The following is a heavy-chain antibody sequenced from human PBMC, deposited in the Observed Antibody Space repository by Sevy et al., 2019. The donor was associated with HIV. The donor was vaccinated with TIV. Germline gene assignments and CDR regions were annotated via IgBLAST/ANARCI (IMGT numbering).Heavy chain of an antibody. CDR3: TRKYYYGSGSYYYYYGMDV. CDR1: GFTFGDYA. Sequence: GGSLRLSCTASGFTFGDYAVSWFRQAPGKGLEWVGFIRSKAYGGTTEYAASVKGRFTISRDDSKSIAYLQMNSLKTEDTAVYYCTRKYYYGSGSYYYYYGMDVWGQGTTVTVSS. CDR2: IRSKAYGGTT. D-gene: IGHD3-10*01. V-gene: IGHV3-49*03. J-gene: IGHJ6*02.